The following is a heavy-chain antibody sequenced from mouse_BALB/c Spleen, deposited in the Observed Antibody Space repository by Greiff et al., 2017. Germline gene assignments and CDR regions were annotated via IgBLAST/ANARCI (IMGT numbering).Heavy chain of an antibody. CDR2: IWAGGST. J-gene: IGHJ4*01. CDR1: GFSLTSYG. V-gene: IGHV2-9*02. Sequence: VKLVESGPGLVAPSQSLSITCTVSGFSLTSYGVHWVRQPPGKGLEWLGVIWAGGSTNYNSALMSRLSISKDNSKSQVFLKMNSLQTDDTAMYYCARSYDGYYSYAMDYWGQGTSVTVSS. CDR3: ARSYDGYYSYAMDY. D-gene: IGHD2-3*01.